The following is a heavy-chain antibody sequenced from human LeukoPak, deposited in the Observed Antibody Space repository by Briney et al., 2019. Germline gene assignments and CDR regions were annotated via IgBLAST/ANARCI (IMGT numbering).Heavy chain of an antibody. CDR2: ISSSSSTI. Sequence: QPGGSLRLSCAASGFTFSSYSMNWVRQAPGKGLERVSYISSSSSTIYYADSVKGRFTISRDNAKNSLYLQMNSLRAEDTAVYYCARAFRIAASGSWFDPWGQGTLVTVSS. J-gene: IGHJ5*02. V-gene: IGHV3-48*04. CDR3: ARAFRIAASGSWFDP. D-gene: IGHD6-13*01. CDR1: GFTFSSYS.